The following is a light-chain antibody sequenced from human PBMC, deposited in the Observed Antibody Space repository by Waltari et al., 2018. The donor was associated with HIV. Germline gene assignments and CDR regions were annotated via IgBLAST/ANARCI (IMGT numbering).Light chain of an antibody. CDR2: DVV. Sequence: QSALPQPASVSGSPGQSITISCSVTSSNTFTYTFVTWYQKHTDKAPKLLIYDVVTRPSGVSRRFSGSKSGDTASLTISTIQADDEADYYCSSFTTSNTVVFGGGTKVSVL. V-gene: IGLV2-14*03. J-gene: IGLJ2*01. CDR3: SSFTTSNTVV. CDR1: SSNTFTYTF.